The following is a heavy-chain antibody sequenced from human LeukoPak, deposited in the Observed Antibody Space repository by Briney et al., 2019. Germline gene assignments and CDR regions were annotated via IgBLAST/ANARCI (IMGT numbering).Heavy chain of an antibody. V-gene: IGHV3-30*02. D-gene: IGHD3-22*01. Sequence: GGSLRLSCAASGFTFSSYGMHWVRQAPGKELEWVAFIRYDGSNKYYADSVKGRFTVSRDNSKNTLYLQMNSLRAEDTAVYYCAKEGYDSSGLDYWGQGTLVTVSS. CDR3: AKEGYDSSGLDY. CDR1: GFTFSSYG. J-gene: IGHJ4*02. CDR2: IRYDGSNK.